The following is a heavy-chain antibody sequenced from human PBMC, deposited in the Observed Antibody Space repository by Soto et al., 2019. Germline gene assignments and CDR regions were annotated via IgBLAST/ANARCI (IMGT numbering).Heavy chain of an antibody. V-gene: IGHV4-30-2*01. CDR2: VFHSETT. CDR3: ARGGQQFLDY. D-gene: IGHD4-4*01. CDR1: GASISSGGYS. J-gene: IGHJ4*02. Sequence: SETLSLTCAVSGASISSGGYSWSWIRQPPGRGLEWIGYVFHSETTYYNPSLKSRVTTSVDSSKNQFSLKLTSVTAADTAVYYCARGGQQFLDYWGQGTLVTVSS.